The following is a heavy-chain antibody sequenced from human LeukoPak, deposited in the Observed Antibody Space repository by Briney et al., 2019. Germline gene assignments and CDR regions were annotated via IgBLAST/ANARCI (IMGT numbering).Heavy chain of an antibody. CDR2: IYYSGST. V-gene: IGHV4-39*01. J-gene: IGHJ4*02. CDR1: GGSISSSSYS. D-gene: IGHD6-13*01. CDR3: AIFESSSWYYFDY. Sequence: SETLSLTCTVSGGSISSSSYSWGWIRQPPGKGLEWIGSIYYSGSTYYNPSLKSRVTISVDTSKNQFSLKLSSVTAADTAVYYCAIFESSSWYYFDYWGQGTLVTVSS.